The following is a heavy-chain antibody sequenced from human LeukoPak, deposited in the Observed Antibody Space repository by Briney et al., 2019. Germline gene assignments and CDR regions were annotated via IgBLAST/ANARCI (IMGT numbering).Heavy chain of an antibody. V-gene: IGHV3-9*01. CDR1: GFTFDDYA. J-gene: IGHJ4*02. CDR2: ISWNSGSI. CDR3: AKDSKTYSGSYGVDY. Sequence: PGGSLRLSCAASGFTFDDYAMHWVRQAPGKGLEWVSGISWNSGSIGYADSVKGRFTISRDNSKNTLYLQMNSLRAEDTAVYYCAKDSKTYSGSYGVDYWGQGTLVTVSS. D-gene: IGHD1-26*01.